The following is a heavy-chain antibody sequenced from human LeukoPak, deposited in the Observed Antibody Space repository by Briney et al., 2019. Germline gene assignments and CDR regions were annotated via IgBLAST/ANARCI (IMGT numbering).Heavy chain of an antibody. V-gene: IGHV1-69*13. CDR2: IIPIFGTA. Sequence: SVKVSCKASGGTFSSYAISWVRQAPGQGLEWMGGIIPIFGTANYAQKFQGRVTITADESTSTAYMELSSLRSEDTAVYYCARDRFKGYYYGSSGLDYWGQGTLVTVSS. CDR3: ARDRFKGYYYGSSGLDY. D-gene: IGHD3-22*01. J-gene: IGHJ4*02. CDR1: GGTFSSYA.